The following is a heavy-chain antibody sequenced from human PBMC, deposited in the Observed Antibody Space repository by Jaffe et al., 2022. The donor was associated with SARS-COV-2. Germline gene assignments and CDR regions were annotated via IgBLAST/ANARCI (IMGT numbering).Heavy chain of an antibody. CDR1: GFTFDDYA. Sequence: EVQLVESGGGLVQPGRSLRLSCAASGFTFDDYAMHWVRQAPGKGLEWVSGISWNSGSIGYADSVKGRFTISRDNAKNSLYLQMNSLRAEDTALYYCAKDIGDILTGWFDPWGQGTLVTVSS. CDR2: ISWNSGSI. V-gene: IGHV3-9*01. CDR3: AKDIGDILTGWFDP. J-gene: IGHJ5*02. D-gene: IGHD3-9*01.